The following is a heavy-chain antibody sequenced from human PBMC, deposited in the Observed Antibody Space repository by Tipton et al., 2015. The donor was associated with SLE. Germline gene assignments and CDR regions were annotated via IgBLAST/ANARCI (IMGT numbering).Heavy chain of an antibody. Sequence: TLSLTCSVSGGSISSYYWSWIRQPPGKGLEWIGYIYTSGSTYYNPSLKSRVTISVDMSKNQFFLNLTSVTAADTAVYYCARTEVRGVIAMDVWGKGTTVTVSS. D-gene: IGHD3-10*01. CDR2: IYTSGST. CDR1: GGSISSYY. V-gene: IGHV4-4*08. J-gene: IGHJ6*03. CDR3: ARTEVRGVIAMDV.